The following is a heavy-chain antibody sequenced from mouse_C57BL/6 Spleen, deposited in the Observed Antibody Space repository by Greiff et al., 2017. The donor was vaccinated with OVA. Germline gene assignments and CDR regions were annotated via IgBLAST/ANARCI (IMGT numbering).Heavy chain of an antibody. D-gene: IGHD2-5*01. J-gene: IGHJ1*03. CDR1: GYTFTSYW. CDR3: ASYYSNYVGWYFDV. CDR2: IYPGSGST. V-gene: IGHV1-55*01. Sequence: VQLQQPGAELVKPGASVKMSCKASGYTFTSYWITWVKQRPGQGLEWIGDIYPGSGSTNYNEKFKSKATLTVDTSSSTAYMQLSSLTSEDSAVYYCASYYSNYVGWYFDVWGTGTTVTVSS.